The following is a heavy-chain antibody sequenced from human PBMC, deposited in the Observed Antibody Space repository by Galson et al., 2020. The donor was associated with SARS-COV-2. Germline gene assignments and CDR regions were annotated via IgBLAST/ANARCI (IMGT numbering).Heavy chain of an antibody. CDR2: IYSGGST. J-gene: IGHJ3*02. CDR1: GFTVSSNY. CDR3: ATSHPTVVKDDDAFDI. D-gene: IGHD4-17*01. Sequence: GGSLRLSCAASGFTVSSNYMSWVRQAPGKGLEWVSVIYSGGSTYYADSVKGRFTISRDNSKNTLYLQMNSLRAEDTAVYYCATSHPTVVKDDDAFDIWGQGTMVTVSS. V-gene: IGHV3-53*01.